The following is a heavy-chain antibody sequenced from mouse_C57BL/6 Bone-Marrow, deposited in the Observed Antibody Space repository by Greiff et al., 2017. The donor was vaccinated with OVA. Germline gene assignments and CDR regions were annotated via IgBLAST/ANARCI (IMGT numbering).Heavy chain of an antibody. CDR3: ARGGNPYYFDY. J-gene: IGHJ2*01. V-gene: IGHV1-47*01. Sequence: VKLVESGAELVKPGASVKMSCKASGYTFTTYPIEWMKQNHGKSLEWIGNFHPYNDDTKYNETFKGKATLTVEKSSSTVYLELRRLTSGDSAVYYCARGGNPYYFDYWGQGTTLTVSS. CDR2: FHPYNDDT. CDR1: GYTFTTYP. D-gene: IGHD2-1*01.